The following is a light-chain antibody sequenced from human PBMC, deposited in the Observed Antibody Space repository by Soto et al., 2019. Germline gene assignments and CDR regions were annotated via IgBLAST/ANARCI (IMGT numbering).Light chain of an antibody. V-gene: IGKV1-39*01. CDR1: QNICTY. CDR2: AAS. CDR3: QHTYSSPL. J-gene: IGKJ1*01. Sequence: DIQMTQSPSSLSASVGDRVTVACRASQNICTYLRWCQQKPEKARNLLIHAASRLQRGVPSGFGGSGSGTDFTLTISCLQPEDFAAYYCQHTYSSPLFGQGTKVEI.